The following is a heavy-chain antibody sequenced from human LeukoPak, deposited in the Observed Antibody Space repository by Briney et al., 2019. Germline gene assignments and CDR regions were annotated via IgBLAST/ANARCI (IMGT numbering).Heavy chain of an antibody. CDR2: INPTGGST. CDR3: ARVKSSGWYVPSFEY. CDR1: GYTFTSYY. Sequence: ASVKVSCKASGYTFTSYYMHWVRQAPGEGLEWMGIINPTGGSTSYAQKFQGRVTMTRDTSTSTVYMELRSLRSEDTAVYYCARVKSSGWYVPSFEYWGQGTLVTVSS. D-gene: IGHD6-19*01. J-gene: IGHJ4*02. V-gene: IGHV1-46*01.